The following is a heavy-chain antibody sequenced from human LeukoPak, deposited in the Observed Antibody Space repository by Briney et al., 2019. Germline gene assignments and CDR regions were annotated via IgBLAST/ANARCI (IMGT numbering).Heavy chain of an antibody. V-gene: IGHV5-51*01. D-gene: IGHD6-13*01. J-gene: IGHJ4*02. CDR3: ARPGALYSGSWPFDY. Sequence: GESLKISCKGSGYSFTSHWIGWVRQMPGKGLEWMGIVYPSDSDTRYSPSFQGQVTISADKSIRTAYLQWNSLKASDTAMYYCARPGALYSGSWPFDYWGQGTLVTVSS. CDR1: GYSFTSHW. CDR2: VYPSDSDT.